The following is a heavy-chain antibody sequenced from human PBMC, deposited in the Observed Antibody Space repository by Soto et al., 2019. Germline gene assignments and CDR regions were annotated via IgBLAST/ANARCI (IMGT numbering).Heavy chain of an antibody. Sequence: QVILVESGGGVVQPGGSLRLSCEASGFNFSDYGMHWVRQAPGKGLQWVAHLWYDGSDEYYGDSMKGRFRVSRDNSKNTLYMQMDRLRAEETARYYWGREPYVSYYGVDVWGQGTTVIVSS. CDR2: LWYDGSDE. V-gene: IGHV3-33*01. D-gene: IGHD3-10*02. J-gene: IGHJ6*02. CDR3: GREPYVSYYGVDV. CDR1: GFNFSDYG.